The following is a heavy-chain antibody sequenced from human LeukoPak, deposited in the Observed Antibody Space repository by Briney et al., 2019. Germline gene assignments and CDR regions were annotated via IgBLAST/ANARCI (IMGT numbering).Heavy chain of an antibody. Sequence: ASETLSLTCTVSGDSMSSYYWTWIRQPPGKELEWIGSISYGGSTNYNPSLKSRVTMSIDTSKNQFSLKLNSVTAADTAVYYCARDEVVVVPAAMVDYYYYYYMDVWGKGTTVTVSS. V-gene: IGHV4-59*01. D-gene: IGHD2-2*01. CDR2: ISYGGST. J-gene: IGHJ6*03. CDR3: ARDEVVVVPAAMVDYYYYYYMDV. CDR1: GDSMSSYY.